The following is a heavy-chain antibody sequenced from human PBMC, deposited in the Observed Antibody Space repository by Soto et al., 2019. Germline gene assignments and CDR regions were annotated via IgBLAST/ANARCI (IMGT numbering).Heavy chain of an antibody. CDR2: IFYLGSS. J-gene: IGHJ5*02. Sequence: SETLSLTCTVSGDSIISSDFYWGWVRQPPGKGLEWIGSIFYLGSSYYNPSLTSRVTMSVDTSKNQFSLRLRSVTAADTALYFSARHSLALRKNNWFDPWGQGIMVTVSS. CDR3: ARHSLALRKNNWFDP. D-gene: IGHD3-3*02. V-gene: IGHV4-39*01. CDR1: GDSIISSDFY.